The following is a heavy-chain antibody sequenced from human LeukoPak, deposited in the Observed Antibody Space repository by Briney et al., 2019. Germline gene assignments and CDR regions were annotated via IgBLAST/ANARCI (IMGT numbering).Heavy chain of an antibody. CDR2: INPNSGDT. CDR1: GYTFTGYY. J-gene: IGHJ6*02. D-gene: IGHD2-2*01. CDR3: ASPSPTFSRKKAAMTHYYYGMDF. V-gene: IGHV1-2*02. Sequence: ASVKVSRKASGYTFTGYYMHWVRQAPGQGLEWMGWINPNSGDTKYAQKFQGRDNMTRDTSISTAYMELSRLRSDDTAVYYCASPSPTFSRKKAAMTHYYYGMDFWGQGTTVTVSS.